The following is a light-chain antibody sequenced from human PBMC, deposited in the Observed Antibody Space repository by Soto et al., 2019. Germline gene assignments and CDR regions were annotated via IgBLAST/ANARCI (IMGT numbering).Light chain of an antibody. CDR1: QSVSSSY. J-gene: IGKJ5*01. Sequence: EIVLTQSPATLSLSPGERATLSCMASQSVSSSYLAWYQQKPGQAPRLLIYGASSRATGIPDRFSGSGSGTDFTLTINRLEPEDFAVYYCQQYGSSITFGQGTRLEI. CDR2: GAS. CDR3: QQYGSSIT. V-gene: IGKV3-20*01.